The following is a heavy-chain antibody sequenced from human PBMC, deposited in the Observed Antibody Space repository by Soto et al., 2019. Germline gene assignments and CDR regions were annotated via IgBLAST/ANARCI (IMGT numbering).Heavy chain of an antibody. CDR2: INAGSGST. CDR3: AREVAAVENHFDY. Sequence: QVQLVQSGADVKEPGASVKVSCKASGYTFTRYAMHWVRQAPGQTFEWMGLINAGSGSTVYSQKFQGRVTITRDTYASTAYMELSSLTSEDTAVYYWAREVAAVENHFDYWGQGTLVTVSS. CDR1: GYTFTRYA. J-gene: IGHJ4*02. V-gene: IGHV1-3*01. D-gene: IGHD6-13*01.